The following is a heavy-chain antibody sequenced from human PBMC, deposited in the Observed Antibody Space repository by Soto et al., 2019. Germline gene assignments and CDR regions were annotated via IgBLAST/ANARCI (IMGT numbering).Heavy chain of an antibody. CDR3: ARGYCSSTSCYIWGNWFDP. CDR1: GDSLTSNSYF. J-gene: IGHJ5*02. V-gene: IGHV4-61*05. D-gene: IGHD2-2*02. CDR2: TYHSGNP. Sequence: SETLSLTCTVSGDSLTSNSYFWAWIRQPPGKALEWIGYTYHSGNPNYNPSLKSRVTISVDRSKNQFPLKLSSVTAADTAVYYCARGYCSSTSCYIWGNWFDPWGQGTLVTVSS.